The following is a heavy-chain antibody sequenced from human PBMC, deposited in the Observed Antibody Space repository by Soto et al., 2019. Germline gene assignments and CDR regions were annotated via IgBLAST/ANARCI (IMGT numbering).Heavy chain of an antibody. V-gene: IGHV1-69*13. CDR1: GGTFSSYA. Sequence: GASVKVSCKASGGTFSSYAISWVRQAPGQGLEWMGGIIPIFGTANYAQKFQGRVTITADESTSTAYMELSSLRSEDTAVYYCASAPLGYCSGGSCPPYYYYYGMDVWGQGTTVTVSS. CDR3: ASAPLGYCSGGSCPPYYYYYGMDV. D-gene: IGHD2-15*01. J-gene: IGHJ6*02. CDR2: IIPIFGTA.